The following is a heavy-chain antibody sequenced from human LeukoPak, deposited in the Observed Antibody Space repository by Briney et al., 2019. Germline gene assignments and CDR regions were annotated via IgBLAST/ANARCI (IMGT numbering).Heavy chain of an antibody. CDR2: IYHSGST. CDR1: GGSISGGGYY. J-gene: IGHJ4*02. V-gene: IGHV4-30-2*01. CDR3: ARGSPTYSNGRRYYFDY. Sequence: SETLSLTCTVSGGSISGGGYYWSWIRQPPGKGLEWIGYIYHSGSTYYNPSLKSRVTISVDRSKNQFSLKLSSVTAAETAVYYCARGSPTYSNGRRYYFDYWGQGTLVTVSS. D-gene: IGHD4-11*01.